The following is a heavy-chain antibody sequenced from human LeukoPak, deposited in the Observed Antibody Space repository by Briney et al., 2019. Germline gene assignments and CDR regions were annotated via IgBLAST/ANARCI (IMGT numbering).Heavy chain of an antibody. CDR3: ARDHSVAVAGRYYYYYGMDV. CDR2: IKQDGSEK. V-gene: IGHV3-7*01. J-gene: IGHJ6*04. D-gene: IGHD6-19*01. Sequence: GGSLRLSCAASGFTFSSYWMSWVRQAPGKGLEWVANIKQDGSEKYYADSVKGRFTISRDNSKNTLYLQMNSLRAEDTAVYYCARDHSVAVAGRYYYYYGMDVWGKGTTVTVSS. CDR1: GFTFSSYW.